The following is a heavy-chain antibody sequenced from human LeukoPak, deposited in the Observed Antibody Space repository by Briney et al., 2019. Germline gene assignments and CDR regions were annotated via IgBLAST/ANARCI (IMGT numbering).Heavy chain of an antibody. J-gene: IGHJ3*01. CDR3: ARVRIGETSYDASDV. Sequence: SETLSLTCTVSGGSISSYYWTWIRQPPGTGLEWIGDIYSTGSTNYNPYLKRRVTISVDTSQNQFSLKLSSVTAADTAVYFCARVRIGETSYDASDVWGLGTMVTVSS. D-gene: IGHD1-26*01. CDR1: GGSISSYY. CDR2: IYSTGST. V-gene: IGHV4-59*13.